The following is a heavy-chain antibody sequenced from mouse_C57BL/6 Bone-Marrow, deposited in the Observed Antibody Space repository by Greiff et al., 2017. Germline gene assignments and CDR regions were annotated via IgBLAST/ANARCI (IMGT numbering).Heavy chain of an antibody. Sequence: QVQLQQSGAELVKPGASVKLSCKASGYIFTEYTIHWVKQRSGQGLEWIGWFYPGSGSIKYNERFKDKATLTADKSSNTVYMELSRLTSEDCAVYFCARHERYYDYEEYFDYWGQGTTLTVSS. CDR1: GYIFTEYT. CDR3: ARHERYYDYEEYFDY. J-gene: IGHJ2*01. D-gene: IGHD2-4*01. CDR2: FYPGSGSI. V-gene: IGHV1-62-2*01.